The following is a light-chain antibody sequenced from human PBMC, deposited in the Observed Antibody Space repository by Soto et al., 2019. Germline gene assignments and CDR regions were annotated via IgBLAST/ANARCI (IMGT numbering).Light chain of an antibody. Sequence: QSALTQPASVSGSPGQSITISCTGTSSDVGGYDYVSWFQQHPGKAPKLMISDVINRPSRVSNRFSGSKSGNTASLTISGLQAEDVADYYCSSYTSSSTYVFGTGTELTVL. V-gene: IGLV2-14*01. CDR3: SSYTSSSTYV. J-gene: IGLJ1*01. CDR2: DVI. CDR1: SSDVGGYDY.